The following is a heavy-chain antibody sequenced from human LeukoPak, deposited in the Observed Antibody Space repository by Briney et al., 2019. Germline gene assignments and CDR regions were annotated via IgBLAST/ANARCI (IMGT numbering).Heavy chain of an antibody. D-gene: IGHD4-17*01. J-gene: IGHJ3*02. CDR2: IYYSGST. CDR1: GGSISSSSYY. Sequence: SETLSLTCTVSGGSISSSSYYWGWIRQPPGKGLEWIGSIYYSGSTYYNPSLKSRVTISVDTSKNQFSLKLSSVTAADTAVYYCARRYGDYEDDAIDIWGQGTMVTVSS. V-gene: IGHV4-39*01. CDR3: ARRYGDYEDDAIDI.